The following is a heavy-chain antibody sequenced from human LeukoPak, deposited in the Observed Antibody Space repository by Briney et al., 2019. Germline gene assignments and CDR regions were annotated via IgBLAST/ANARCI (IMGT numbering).Heavy chain of an antibody. D-gene: IGHD2-2*01. Sequence: PGGSLRLSCADSGFTFHDYAMHWVRQPPGKSLEWVSLISGDGGSTYYADSVKGRFTVSRDNSKNSLYLQMNSLRTEDTALYYCAKDISRNFVVVPAADYWGQGTLVTVSS. CDR1: GFTFHDYA. J-gene: IGHJ4*02. V-gene: IGHV3-43*02. CDR2: ISGDGGST. CDR3: AKDISRNFVVVPAADY.